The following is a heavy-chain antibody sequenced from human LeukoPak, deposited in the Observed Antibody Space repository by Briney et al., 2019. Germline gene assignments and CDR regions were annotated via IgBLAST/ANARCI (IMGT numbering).Heavy chain of an antibody. CDR3: TTDPEPYYDYVWGSFN. CDR2: IKSKTDGGTT. V-gene: IGHV3-15*01. D-gene: IGHD3-16*01. J-gene: IGHJ3*01. Sequence: GGSLRLSCAASGFTFSNAWMSWVRQAPGKGLEWVGRIKSKTDGGTTDYAAPVKGRFTISRDDSKNTLYLQMNSLKTEDTAVYYCTTDPEPYYDYVWGSFNWGQGTMATVSS. CDR1: GFTFSNAW.